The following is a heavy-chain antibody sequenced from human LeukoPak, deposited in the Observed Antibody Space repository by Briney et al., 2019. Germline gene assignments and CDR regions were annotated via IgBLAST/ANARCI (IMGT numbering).Heavy chain of an antibody. CDR1: GGSISSGGYS. J-gene: IGHJ4*02. D-gene: IGHD2-15*01. CDR2: IYHSGST. CDR3: ASGYCSGGSCYPDY. Sequence: SQTLSLTCAVSGGSISSGGYSWSWIRQPPGKGLVWIGYIYHSGSTYYNPSLKSRVTISVDRSKNQFSLKLSSVTAADTAVYYCASGYCSGGSCYPDYWGQGTLVTVSS. V-gene: IGHV4-30-2*01.